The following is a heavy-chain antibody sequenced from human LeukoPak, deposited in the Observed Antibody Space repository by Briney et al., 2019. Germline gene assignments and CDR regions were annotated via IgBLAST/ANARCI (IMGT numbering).Heavy chain of an antibody. CDR3: AKDRRRGSSSSNWFDP. V-gene: IGHV3-30*18. Sequence: GGSLRLSCAASGFTFSSYGMHWVRQAPGKGLEWVAVISYDGSNKYYADSVKGRFTISRDNSKNTLYLQMNSLRAEDTAVYYCAKDRRRGSSSSNWFDPWGQGTLVTVSS. J-gene: IGHJ5*02. CDR1: GFTFSSYG. D-gene: IGHD6-6*01. CDR2: ISYDGSNK.